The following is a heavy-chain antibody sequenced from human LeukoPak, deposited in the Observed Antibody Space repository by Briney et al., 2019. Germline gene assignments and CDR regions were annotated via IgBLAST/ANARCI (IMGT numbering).Heavy chain of an antibody. CDR2: FDPEDGET. V-gene: IGHV1-24*01. CDR3: ATLDGCPLYCRGGSCSRYNWFDP. CDR1: GYTLTELS. Sequence: ASVKVSCKVSGYTLTELSMHWVRQAPGKGLEWMGGFDPEDGETIYAQKFQGRVTMTEDTSTDTAYMELSSLRSEDTAVYYCATLDGCPLYCRGGSCSRYNWFDPWGQGTLVTVSS. D-gene: IGHD2-15*01. J-gene: IGHJ5*02.